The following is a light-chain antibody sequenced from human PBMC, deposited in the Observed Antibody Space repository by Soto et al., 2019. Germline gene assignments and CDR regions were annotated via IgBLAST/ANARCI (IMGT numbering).Light chain of an antibody. CDR3: QQRSNRPT. J-gene: IGKJ1*01. CDR2: GVS. Sequence: EIVMTQSPATLSVSPGETATLSCRASQSVAGNLAWYQQKPGQPPRLLIYGVSTRATGVPARFSGSGSETDFSLTISSLQIEDFAVYYCQQRSNRPTFGQGTKVDIK. V-gene: IGKV3-15*01. CDR1: QSVAGN.